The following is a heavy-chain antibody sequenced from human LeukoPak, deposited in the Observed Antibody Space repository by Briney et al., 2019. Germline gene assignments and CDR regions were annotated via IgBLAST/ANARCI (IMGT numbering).Heavy chain of an antibody. CDR2: ISSSSSYI. D-gene: IGHD2-2*01. J-gene: IGHJ4*02. CDR3: ARGGYCSSTSCPRLAY. CDR1: GFTFSSYS. Sequence: GGSLRLSSAASGFTFSSYSMNWVRQAPGKGLEWVSSISSSSSYIYYADSVKGRFTISRDNAKNSLYLQMNSLRAEDTAVYYCARGGYCSSTSCPRLAYWGQGTLVTVSS. V-gene: IGHV3-21*01.